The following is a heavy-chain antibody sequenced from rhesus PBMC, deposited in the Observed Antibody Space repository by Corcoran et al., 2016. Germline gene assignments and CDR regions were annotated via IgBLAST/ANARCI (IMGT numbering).Heavy chain of an antibody. D-gene: IGHD6-31*01. CDR1: GYTFTSYY. J-gene: IGHJ5-2*02. CDR2: IYPYKGKK. CDR3: TRGRDSSGWYSLDV. V-gene: IGHV1-180*01. Sequence: QVQLVQSGSEIKQPGASVKLSCKTSGYTFTSYYIHWVRQAPGQGLEWKVLIYPYKGKKGYAQNFQGRVTITKETSTNTGYMELSRLRSEDTAVYYCTRGRDSSGWYSLDVWGRGVLVTVSS.